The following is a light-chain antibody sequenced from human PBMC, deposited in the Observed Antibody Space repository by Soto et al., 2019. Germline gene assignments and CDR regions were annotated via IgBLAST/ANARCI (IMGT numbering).Light chain of an antibody. V-gene: IGKV3-20*01. CDR1: QSVTSNY. Sequence: EIVLSQSPATVSLYPGERATLSCRASQSVTSNYLAWYQKKPGQAPRLLIFGASSRATGIPDRFSGSGSGTDFTLTISGLEPEDFAVYYCQQYATSPGTFGQGTKV. J-gene: IGKJ1*01. CDR3: QQYATSPGT. CDR2: GAS.